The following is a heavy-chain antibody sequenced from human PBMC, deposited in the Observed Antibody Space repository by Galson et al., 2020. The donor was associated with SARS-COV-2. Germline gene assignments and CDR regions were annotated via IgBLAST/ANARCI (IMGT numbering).Heavy chain of an antibody. Sequence: GGSLSLTCAGSGFTISTYEMNWIRQAPGKGLEWVSYISDSGTTMYYADPVKGRFTTSRDNARSSLYLQMTRLRAEDTAVYYCASPYLAAVSFVGAFGIWGLGTMVTVSS. CDR2: ISDSGTTM. J-gene: IGHJ3*02. V-gene: IGHV3-48*03. CDR3: ASPYLAAVSFVGAFGI. D-gene: IGHD2-15*01. CDR1: GFTISTYE.